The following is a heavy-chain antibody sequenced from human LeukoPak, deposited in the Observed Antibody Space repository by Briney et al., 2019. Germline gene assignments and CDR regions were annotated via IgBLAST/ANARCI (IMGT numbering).Heavy chain of an antibody. CDR3: AGGVVAARSGPYYYYYYYMDV. J-gene: IGHJ6*03. Sequence: ASVKVSCKASGGTFSSCAISWVRQAPGQGLEWMGGIIPIFGTANYAQKFQGRVTITTDESTSTAYMELSSLRSEDTAVYYCAGGVVAARSGPYYYYYYYMDVWGKGTTVTVSS. V-gene: IGHV1-69*05. CDR1: GGTFSSCA. D-gene: IGHD6-6*01. CDR2: IIPIFGTA.